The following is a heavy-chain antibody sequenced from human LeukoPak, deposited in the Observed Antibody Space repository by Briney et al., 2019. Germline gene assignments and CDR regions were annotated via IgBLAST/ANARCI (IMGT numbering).Heavy chain of an antibody. Sequence: PGGSLRLSCAASGFTFSSYSMNWVRQAPGKGLEWVSSISSSSSYIYYADSVKGRFTISRDNAKNSLYLQMNSLRAEDTAVYYCARGATAMVTTGFDYWGQGTLVTVSS. CDR1: GFTFSSYS. J-gene: IGHJ4*02. CDR2: ISSSSSYI. V-gene: IGHV3-21*01. D-gene: IGHD5-18*01. CDR3: ARGATAMVTTGFDY.